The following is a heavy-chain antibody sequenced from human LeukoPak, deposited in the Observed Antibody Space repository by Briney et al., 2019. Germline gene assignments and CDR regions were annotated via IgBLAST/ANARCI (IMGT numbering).Heavy chain of an antibody. CDR2: IRYDGNNK. CDR3: AKIEGKYQLANVPDH. Sequence: PGGSLKLSCAASGFTFSTYGMHWVRQAPGKGLVWVAFIRYDGNNKYYADFVKGRFTISRDNSKNTLHLHMNSLRTEDTAVYYCAKIEGKYQLANVPDHWGQGTLVTVSS. CDR1: GFTFSTYG. V-gene: IGHV3-30*02. D-gene: IGHD2-2*01. J-gene: IGHJ4*02.